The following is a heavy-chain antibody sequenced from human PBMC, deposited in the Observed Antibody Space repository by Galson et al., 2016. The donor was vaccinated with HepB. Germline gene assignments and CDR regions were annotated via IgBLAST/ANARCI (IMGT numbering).Heavy chain of an antibody. CDR1: GLTFSSYA. CDR3: AKDVHYDFWSALHNYFEY. Sequence: SLRLSCAASGLTFSSYAMSWVRQAPGKGLEWVSAISGNGDSIYYADSVRGRFTISRDNSKNTLFLQINSLRAEDTAVFYCAKDVHYDFWSALHNYFEYWGQGTLVTVSS. CDR2: ISGNGDSI. V-gene: IGHV3-23*01. D-gene: IGHD3-3*01. J-gene: IGHJ4*02.